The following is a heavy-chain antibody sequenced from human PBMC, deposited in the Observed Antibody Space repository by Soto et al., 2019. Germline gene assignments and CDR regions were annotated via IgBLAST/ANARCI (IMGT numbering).Heavy chain of an antibody. Sequence: VGSLRLSCAASGFTFSSYWMHWVRQAPGKGLVWVSRVNSDESSTSYADSVKGRFTISRDNAKNTLYLQMNSLRAEDTALYYCARGGYYRYDAFHIWGQGTMVTVSS. V-gene: IGHV3-74*01. CDR1: GFTFSSYW. CDR3: ARGGYYRYDAFHI. D-gene: IGHD3-22*01. J-gene: IGHJ3*02. CDR2: VNSDESST.